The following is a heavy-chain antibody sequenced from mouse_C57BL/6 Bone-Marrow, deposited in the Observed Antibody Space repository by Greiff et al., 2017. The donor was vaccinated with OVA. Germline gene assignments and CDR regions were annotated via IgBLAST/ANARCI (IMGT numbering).Heavy chain of an antibody. CDR2: IDPETGGT. CDR1: GYTFTDYE. J-gene: IGHJ4*01. D-gene: IGHD2-5*01. V-gene: IGHV1-15*01. Sequence: VQLQQSGAELVRPGASVTLSCKASGYTFTDYEMHWVKQTPVHGLEWIGAIDPETGGTAYNQKFKGKAILTADKSSSTAYMELRSLTSEDSAVYYCTGYSNYDYYAMDYWGQGTSVTVSS. CDR3: TGYSNYDYYAMDY.